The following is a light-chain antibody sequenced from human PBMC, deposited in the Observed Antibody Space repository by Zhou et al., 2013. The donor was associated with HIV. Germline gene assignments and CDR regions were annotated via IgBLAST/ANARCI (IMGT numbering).Light chain of an antibody. CDR3: QQSYTNA. J-gene: IGKJ1*01. V-gene: IGKV1-39*01. Sequence: DIQMTQSPPSLSASVGDRVTITCRASQSISISINSYLNWYQQIPGKAPKLLIYGASTLHSGVPSRFSGSGSGTDFTLTISSLQPEDFATYYCQQSYTNAFGQGTKVEVK. CDR2: GAS. CDR1: QSISISINSY.